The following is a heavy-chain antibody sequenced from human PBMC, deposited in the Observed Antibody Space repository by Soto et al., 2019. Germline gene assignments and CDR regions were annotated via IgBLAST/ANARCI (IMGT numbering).Heavy chain of an antibody. CDR2: IYYTGTS. Sequence: SETLSLTCTFSGGSIRNNYWSWIRQPPGKGLEWVGYIYYTGTSKYNPSLKSRVTISADTSKNQFSLKLNSVTAADTAVYYCARENYGDFFDYWGQGTLVTVSS. CDR1: GGSIRNNY. J-gene: IGHJ4*02. CDR3: ARENYGDFFDY. D-gene: IGHD4-17*01. V-gene: IGHV4-59*01.